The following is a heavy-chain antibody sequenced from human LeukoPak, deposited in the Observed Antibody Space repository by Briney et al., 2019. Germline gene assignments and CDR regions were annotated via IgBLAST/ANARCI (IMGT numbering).Heavy chain of an antibody. Sequence: GASVKVSCKASGYTFTGYYMHWVRQAPGQGLEWMGWINPNSGGTNYAQKFQGRVTMTRVTSISTAYMELSRLRSDDTAVYYCARVYSIAVAGTRWFDPWGQGTLVTVSS. CDR3: ARVYSIAVAGTRWFDP. CDR1: GYTFTGYY. D-gene: IGHD6-19*01. J-gene: IGHJ5*02. V-gene: IGHV1-2*02. CDR2: INPNSGGT.